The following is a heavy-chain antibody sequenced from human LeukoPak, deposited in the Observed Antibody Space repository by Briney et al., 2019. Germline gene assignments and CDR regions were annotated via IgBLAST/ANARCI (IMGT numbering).Heavy chain of an antibody. V-gene: IGHV4-59*11. CDR3: ARGTSSWSMGFDI. CDR1: GGSISSHY. D-gene: IGHD6-13*01. CDR2: IYYTGST. J-gene: IGHJ3*02. Sequence: SETLSLTCTVSGGSISSHYWSWIRQPPGKGLEWIGYIYYTGSTNYNPSLKSRVTISVDTSKNQFSLKLSSVTAADTAVYSCARGTSSWSMGFDIWGQGTMVTVSS.